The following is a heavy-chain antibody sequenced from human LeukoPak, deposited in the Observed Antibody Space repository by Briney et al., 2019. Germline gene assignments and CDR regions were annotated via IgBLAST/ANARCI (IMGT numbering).Heavy chain of an antibody. D-gene: IGHD2-8*02. CDR2: IFPSGGEI. V-gene: IGHV3-23*01. CDR1: GFTFTDYA. Sequence: PGGSLRLSCEASGFTFTDYAMHWVRQSPGKGLEWVSSIFPSGGEIHYADSVRGRFTISRDNSKSTLSLQMNSLRAEDTAIYYCATYRQVLLPFESWGQGTLVTVSS. J-gene: IGHJ4*02. CDR3: ATYRQVLLPFES.